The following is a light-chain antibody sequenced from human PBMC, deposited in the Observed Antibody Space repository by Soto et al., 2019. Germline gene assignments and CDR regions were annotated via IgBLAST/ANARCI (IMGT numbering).Light chain of an antibody. J-gene: IGKJ1*01. CDR1: QSVDSTY. Sequence: EIVLTQSPGTLSLSPGERATLSCRASQSVDSTYITWYQQKPGQAPRLLIYGASGRATGIPDRFSGSGSGTDFTLTISRLEPEDFAVYYCQHYDSSRTFGQGTKGDIK. V-gene: IGKV3-20*01. CDR3: QHYDSSRT. CDR2: GAS.